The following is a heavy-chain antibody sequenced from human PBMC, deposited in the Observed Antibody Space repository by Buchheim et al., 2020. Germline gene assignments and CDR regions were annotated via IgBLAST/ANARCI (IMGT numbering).Heavy chain of an antibody. CDR2: IRGKAYGWTT. Sequence: EVQLVESGGGLVKPGRSLRLSCSASGFTFGDYTMSWFRQPPGKGLEWVALIRGKAYGWTTEYSASVKGRFTLSRDDSESIAYLQMNSLKIEDTAVYYCSRDPKGGPRLRSPLFYFDYWGQGTL. CDR3: SRDPKGGPRLRSPLFYFDY. J-gene: IGHJ4*01. V-gene: IGHV3-49*05. CDR1: GFTFGDYT. D-gene: IGHD2/OR15-2a*01.